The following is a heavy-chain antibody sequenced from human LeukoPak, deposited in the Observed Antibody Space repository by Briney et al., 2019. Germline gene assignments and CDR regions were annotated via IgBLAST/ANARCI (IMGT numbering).Heavy chain of an antibody. D-gene: IGHD3-10*01. CDR2: IYYSGST. Sequence: SETLSLTCTVSGGSISSSSYYWGWIRQPPGKGLECIGSIYYSGSTYYNPSLKSRVTISVDTSKNQFSLKLSSVTAADTAEYYCARRYGSGSSGTFDYWGQGTLVTVSS. CDR3: ARRYGSGSSGTFDY. CDR1: GGSISSSSYY. J-gene: IGHJ4*02. V-gene: IGHV4-39*07.